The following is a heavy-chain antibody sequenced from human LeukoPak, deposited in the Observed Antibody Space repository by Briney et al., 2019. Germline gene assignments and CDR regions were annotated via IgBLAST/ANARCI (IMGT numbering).Heavy chain of an antibody. CDR3: ARDYDDYYYYYGMDV. D-gene: IGHD3-16*01. V-gene: IGHV3-7*01. Sequence: GGSLRLSCAASGFTFSSYWMSWVRQAPGKGLEWVANIKQDGSEKYYVDSVKGRFTISRDNAKNSLYLQMNSLRAEDTAVYYCARDYDDYYYYYGMDVWGQGTTVTVSS. CDR1: GFTFSSYW. J-gene: IGHJ6*02. CDR2: IKQDGSEK.